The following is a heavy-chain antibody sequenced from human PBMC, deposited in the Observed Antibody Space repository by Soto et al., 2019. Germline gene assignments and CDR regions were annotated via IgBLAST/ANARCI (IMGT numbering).Heavy chain of an antibody. Sequence: GASVKVSCKASGGTFSSYAISWVRRAPGQGLEWMGGIIPIFGTANYAQKFQGRVTITADESTSTAYMELSSLRSEDTAVYYCARDRRDSSSWYGFYYYGMDVWGQGTTVTVSS. D-gene: IGHD6-13*01. CDR2: IIPIFGTA. CDR3: ARDRRDSSSWYGFYYYGMDV. V-gene: IGHV1-69*13. J-gene: IGHJ6*02. CDR1: GGTFSSYA.